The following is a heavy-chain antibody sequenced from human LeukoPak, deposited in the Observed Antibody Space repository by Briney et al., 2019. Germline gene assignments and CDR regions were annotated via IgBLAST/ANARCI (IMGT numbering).Heavy chain of an antibody. CDR2: IIPIFGTA. Sequence: ASVKVSCKASGGTFSSYAISWARQAPGQGLEWMGRIIPIFGTANYAQKFQGRVTITTDGSTSTAYMELSSLRSEDTAVYYCARTIRYFDWFHYWGQGTLVTVSS. V-gene: IGHV1-69*05. CDR3: ARTIRYFDWFHY. J-gene: IGHJ4*02. D-gene: IGHD3-9*01. CDR1: GGTFSSYA.